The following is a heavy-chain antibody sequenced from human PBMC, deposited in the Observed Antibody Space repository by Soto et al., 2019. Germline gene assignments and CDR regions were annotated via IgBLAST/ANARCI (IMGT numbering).Heavy chain of an antibody. CDR2: ISSSSSYI. D-gene: IGHD2-15*01. J-gene: IGHJ4*02. CDR1: GFTFSSYS. V-gene: IGHV3-21*01. Sequence: EVQLVESGGGLVKPGGSLRLSCAASGFTFSSYSMNWVRQAPGKGLEWVSSISSSSSYIYYADSVKGRFTISRDNAKNSLYLQMNSRRAEDTAVYYCARAQYCSGGSCYLRGIDYWGQGTLVTVSS. CDR3: ARAQYCSGGSCYLRGIDY.